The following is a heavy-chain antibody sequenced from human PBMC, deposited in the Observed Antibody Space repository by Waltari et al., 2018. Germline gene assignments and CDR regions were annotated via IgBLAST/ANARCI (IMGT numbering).Heavy chain of an antibody. D-gene: IGHD2-2*01. CDR1: GDSISSSSYY. V-gene: IGHV4-39*07. J-gene: IGHJ5*01. CDR3: ARDRIPATFRCWFDS. CDR2: LYYSGFT. Sequence: QLHLQESGPGLVKPSETLFLTCTVSGDSISSSSYYWGWIRQPPGKGPQWIGSLYYSGFTYDNPSLESLVSMSVDTSKNQLSLMLSAVTAADTAVYYCARDRIPATFRCWFDSWGPGTLVTVSS.